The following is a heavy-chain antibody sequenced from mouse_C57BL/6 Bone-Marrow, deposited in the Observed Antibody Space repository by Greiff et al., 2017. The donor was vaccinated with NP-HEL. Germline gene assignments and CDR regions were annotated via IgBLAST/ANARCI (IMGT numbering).Heavy chain of an antibody. D-gene: IGHD1-1*01. Sequence: EVKLVESGGDLVKPGGSLKLSCAASGFTFSSYGMSWVRQTPDKRLEWVATISSGGSYTYYPDSVKGRFTISRDNAKNTLYLQMSSLKSEDTAMYYCARQEAGSSGYYAMDYWGQGTSVTVSS. CDR3: ARQEAGSSGYYAMDY. J-gene: IGHJ4*01. CDR1: GFTFSSYG. CDR2: ISSGGSYT. V-gene: IGHV5-6*01.